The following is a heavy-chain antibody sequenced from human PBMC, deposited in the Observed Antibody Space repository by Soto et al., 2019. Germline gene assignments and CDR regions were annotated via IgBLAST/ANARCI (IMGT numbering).Heavy chain of an antibody. Sequence: SETLSLTCAVYGGSFSGYYWSWIRQPPGKGLEWIGEINHSGSTNYNPSLKSRVTISVDTSKNQFSLKLSSVTAADTAVYYCAIGLTTDFDYWGQGTLVTVSS. CDR3: AIGLTTDFDY. D-gene: IGHD3-9*01. V-gene: IGHV4-34*01. CDR1: GGSFSGYY. J-gene: IGHJ4*02. CDR2: INHSGST.